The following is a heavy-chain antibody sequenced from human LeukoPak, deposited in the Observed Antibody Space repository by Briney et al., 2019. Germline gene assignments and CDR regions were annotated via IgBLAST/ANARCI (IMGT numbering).Heavy chain of an antibody. D-gene: IGHD1-7*01. Sequence: PGGSLRLSCAASGFTVSSNYMSWVRQAPGKGLEWVANIKQDGSEKYYVDSVKGRFTISRDNAKNSLYLQMNSLRAEDMAVYYCARDRELETDYYYGMDVWGQGTTVTVSS. CDR3: ARDRELETDYYYGMDV. V-gene: IGHV3-7*01. CDR2: IKQDGSEK. CDR1: GFTVSSNY. J-gene: IGHJ6*02.